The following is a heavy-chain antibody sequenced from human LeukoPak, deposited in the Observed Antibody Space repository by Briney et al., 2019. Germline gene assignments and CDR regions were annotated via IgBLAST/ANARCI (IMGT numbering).Heavy chain of an antibody. D-gene: IGHD2-15*01. CDR1: GGSIRSTTYY. CDR2: IYYSGNT. V-gene: IGHV4-39*07. CDR3: AGRLLVCSGGSCYLGDYYYYMDV. Sequence: SETLSLTCSVSGGSIRSTTYYWGWIRQPPGKGLEWIGSIYYSGNTYYSPSLMSRVTISVDTSKNQFSLKLSSVTAADTAVYYCAGRLLVCSGGSCYLGDYYYYMDVWGKGTTVTISS. J-gene: IGHJ6*03.